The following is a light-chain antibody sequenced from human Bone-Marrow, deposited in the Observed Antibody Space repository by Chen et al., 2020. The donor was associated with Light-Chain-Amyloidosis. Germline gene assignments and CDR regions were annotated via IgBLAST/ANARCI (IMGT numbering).Light chain of an antibody. V-gene: IGLV3-21*02. CDR3: QGWDRSGDRPV. CDR2: DDS. Sequence: SYVLTQPSSVSVAPGQTATIACGGNNIGSTSVHWYQQTPGQAPLLVVCDDSDRPSGIPERLACSNSGNAATLTISRVEAVDEADYYCQGWDRSGDRPVFGGGAKLTVL. J-gene: IGLJ3*02. CDR1: NIGSTS.